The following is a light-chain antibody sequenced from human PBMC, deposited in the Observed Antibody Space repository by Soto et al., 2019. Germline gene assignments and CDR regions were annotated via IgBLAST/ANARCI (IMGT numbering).Light chain of an antibody. J-gene: IGLJ1*01. Sequence: QSVLTQPPSVSGTPGQRVTISCSGSSSNIGANTVHWYQQLPGTAPKLLMYNDNRRPSGVPDRLSGSKSGTSASLAISGLQYEDEADYYCATWDDSLNGFYVFGTGTKLTVL. CDR1: SSNIGANT. CDR3: ATWDDSLNGFYV. CDR2: NDN. V-gene: IGLV1-44*01.